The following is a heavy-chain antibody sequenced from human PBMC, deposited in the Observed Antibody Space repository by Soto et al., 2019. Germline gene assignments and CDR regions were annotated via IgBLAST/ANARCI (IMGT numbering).Heavy chain of an antibody. CDR3: ARGSPSITTLGLLDP. D-gene: IGHD3-3*01. CDR2: INPRGGDT. J-gene: IGHJ5*02. Sequence: ASVKVSGKASGYTFISYYMHWVRQAPGQGLEWMGTINPRGGDTKYAQRCQGRVTMTRDTSTTTIYMEVNSLRSDDTSVYYCARGSPSITTLGLLDPWGQGTLVNVSS. V-gene: IGHV1-46*01. CDR1: GYTFISYY.